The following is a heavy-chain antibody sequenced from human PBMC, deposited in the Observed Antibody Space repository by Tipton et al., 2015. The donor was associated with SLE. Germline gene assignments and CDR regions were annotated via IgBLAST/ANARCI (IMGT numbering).Heavy chain of an antibody. D-gene: IGHD3-3*01. CDR1: GYSFTTYW. CDR3: ATLPNNIWSGYTPY. V-gene: IGHV5-51*03. Sequence: VQLVQSGAEVKKPGESLKISCKGSGYSFTTYWIAWVRQMPGKGLECMGIIYPSDSDTRYSPSFQGQVTISADKSISTAYLQWTSLKASDTAMYYCATLPNNIWSGYTPYWGQGTLVTVSS. CDR2: IYPSDSDT. J-gene: IGHJ4*02.